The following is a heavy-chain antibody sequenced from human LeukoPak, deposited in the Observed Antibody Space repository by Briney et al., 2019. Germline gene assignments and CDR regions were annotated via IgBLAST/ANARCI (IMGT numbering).Heavy chain of an antibody. V-gene: IGHV4-4*07. CDR2: IYTSGYT. D-gene: IGHD2-21*01. CDR3: ARVHIVTGNYFDS. CDR1: GDSISSYY. J-gene: IGHJ4*02. Sequence: PSETLSLTCNVSGDSISSYYWSWLRQPGGKALEWIGRIYTSGYTNYNPSLESRVTMSIDTSKSQFSLKLRSVTAADTAVYYCARVHIVTGNYFDSGGLGALVTVSS.